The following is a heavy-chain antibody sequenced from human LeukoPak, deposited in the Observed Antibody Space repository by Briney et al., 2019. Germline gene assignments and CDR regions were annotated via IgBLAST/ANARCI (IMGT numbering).Heavy chain of an antibody. J-gene: IGHJ4*02. Sequence: PSETLSLTCTVSGASISNYQWSWIRQTAGKRLEWIGHIDSGGGTYYNPSLKSGVTMSVDTSKNQVFVKLTSVTAADTAVYYCVRDGYSTAWGYYSDSWGQGILVTVSS. CDR2: IDSGGGT. D-gene: IGHD4-11*01. CDR1: GASISNYQ. CDR3: VRDGYSTAWGYYSDS. V-gene: IGHV4-4*07.